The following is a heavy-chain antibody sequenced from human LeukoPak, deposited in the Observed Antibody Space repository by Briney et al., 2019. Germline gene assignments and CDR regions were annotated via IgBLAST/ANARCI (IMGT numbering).Heavy chain of an antibody. CDR2: IKTRTEGGTT. Sequence: TGGSLRLSCTASGFTFSNAWMIWVRQAPGKGLEWVGHIKTRTEGGTTEYAAPVKGRFTISRDDSKNTVYLLMNSLRAEDTGVYYCNTDLNVYCPTSTCDFDYWGQGSLVTVSS. J-gene: IGHJ4*02. V-gene: IGHV3-15*01. CDR1: GFTFSNAW. CDR3: NTDLNVYCPTSTCDFDY. D-gene: IGHD2-8*02.